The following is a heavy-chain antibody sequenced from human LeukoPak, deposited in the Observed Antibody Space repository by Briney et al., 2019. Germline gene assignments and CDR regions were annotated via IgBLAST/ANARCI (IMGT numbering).Heavy chain of an antibody. J-gene: IGHJ3*02. CDR2: IYHSGST. V-gene: IGHV4-4*02. Sequence: SGTLSLTCAVSGGSISSSNWWSWVRQPPGKGLEWIGEIYHSGSTNYNPSLKSRVTISVDKSKNQFSLKLSSATAADTAVYYCARDGRAVAEAFDIWGQGTMVTVSS. D-gene: IGHD6-19*01. CDR3: ARDGRAVAEAFDI. CDR1: GGSISSSNW.